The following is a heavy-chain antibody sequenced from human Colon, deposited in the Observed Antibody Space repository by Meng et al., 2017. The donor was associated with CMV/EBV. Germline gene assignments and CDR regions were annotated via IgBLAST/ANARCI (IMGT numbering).Heavy chain of an antibody. V-gene: IGHV1-8*01. CDR1: YVFTHYD. Sequence: YVFTHYDVNWVRQAAGQGLEWMGWIHPNSGDTGYAQKFQGRVIMTRNISTSTAYMELSGLRFDDTAVYYCVRANGYSYGFAPTSLDLWGQGTLVTVSS. J-gene: IGHJ5*02. D-gene: IGHD5-18*01. CDR2: IHPNSGDT. CDR3: VRANGYSYGFAPTSLDL.